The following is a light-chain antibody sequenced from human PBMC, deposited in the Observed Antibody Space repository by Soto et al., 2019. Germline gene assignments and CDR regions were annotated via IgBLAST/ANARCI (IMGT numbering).Light chain of an antibody. Sequence: EIEMTQSPATLSVSPGERATLSCRASQSVFSNLAWYQQKPGQAPRLLIYGASTRATGIPARFSGSGSGTDFTLTISGLEPEDSAVYYCQQFDDSVTFGQGTRLEIK. CDR3: QQFDDSVT. V-gene: IGKV3-15*01. CDR2: GAS. CDR1: QSVFSN. J-gene: IGKJ5*01.